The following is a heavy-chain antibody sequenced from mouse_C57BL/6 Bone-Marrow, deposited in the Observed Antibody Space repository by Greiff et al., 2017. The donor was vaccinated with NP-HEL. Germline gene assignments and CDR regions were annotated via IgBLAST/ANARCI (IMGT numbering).Heavy chain of an antibody. Sequence: EVKLQESGAELVRPGASVKLSCTASGFNIKDYYMHWVKQRPEQGLEWIGRIDPEDGDTEYAPKFPGKATMTADTSSNTAYLQLSSLTSEDTAVYYCTTYYDVSPWFAYWGQGTLVTVSA. J-gene: IGHJ3*01. CDR2: IDPEDGDT. CDR1: GFNIKDYY. CDR3: TTYYDVSPWFAY. V-gene: IGHV14-1*01. D-gene: IGHD2-4*01.